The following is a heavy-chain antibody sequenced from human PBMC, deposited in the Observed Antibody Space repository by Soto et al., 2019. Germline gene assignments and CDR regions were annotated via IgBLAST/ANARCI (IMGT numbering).Heavy chain of an antibody. CDR1: GGSFSGYY. D-gene: IGHD2-15*01. V-gene: IGHV4-34*01. Sequence: SETLSLTCAVYGGSFSGYYWSWIRQPPGKGLEWIGEINHSGSTNYNPSLKSRVTISVDTSKNLFSLKLSSVAAADTAVYYCARGGYCSGGSCWSLQYFQHWGQGTLVTVSS. CDR2: INHSGST. CDR3: ARGGYCSGGSCWSLQYFQH. J-gene: IGHJ1*01.